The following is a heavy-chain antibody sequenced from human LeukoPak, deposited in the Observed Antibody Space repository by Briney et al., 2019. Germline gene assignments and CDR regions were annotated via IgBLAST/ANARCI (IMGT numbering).Heavy chain of an antibody. J-gene: IGHJ4*02. CDR2: IYYSGST. V-gene: IGHV4-59*01. Sequence: SETLSLTCTVSGGSISSYYWSWIRQPPGKGLEWIGYIYYSGSTNYNPSLKSRVTISVDTSKNQFSLKLSSVTAADTAVYYCARSLGAGSSPWYFDYWGQGTLVTVSS. CDR1: GGSISSYY. D-gene: IGHD3-10*01. CDR3: ARSLGAGSSPWYFDY.